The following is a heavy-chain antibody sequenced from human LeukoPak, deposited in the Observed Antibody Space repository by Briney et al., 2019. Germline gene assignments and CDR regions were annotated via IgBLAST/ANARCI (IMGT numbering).Heavy chain of an antibody. Sequence: GASVKVSRKASGYTFTGYYMHWVRQAPGQGLEWMGWINPNSGGTNYAQKFQGRVTMTRDTSISTAYMELSRLRSDDTAVYYCASSVVVPAVMTFDYWGQGTLVTVSS. CDR2: INPNSGGT. D-gene: IGHD2-2*01. J-gene: IGHJ4*02. CDR1: GYTFTGYY. CDR3: ASSVVVPAVMTFDY. V-gene: IGHV1-2*02.